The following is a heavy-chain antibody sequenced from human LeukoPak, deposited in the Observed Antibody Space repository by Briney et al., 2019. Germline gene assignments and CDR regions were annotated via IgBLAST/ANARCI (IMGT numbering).Heavy chain of an antibody. CDR3: ATDGAGLDT. Sequence: GGALRLSCAASGVTFNDYYMSWIRQAPGKGLEWLSYINIGGTNTHYADSVKGRFPIYRDNANKSLYLERNNLRAEDTAVYYCATDGAGLDTWGQGVLVTVSS. CDR2: INIGGTNT. V-gene: IGHV3-11*01. J-gene: IGHJ5*02. CDR1: GVTFNDYY.